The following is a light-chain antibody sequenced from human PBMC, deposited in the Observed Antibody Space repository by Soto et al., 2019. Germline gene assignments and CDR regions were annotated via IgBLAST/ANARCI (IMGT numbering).Light chain of an antibody. J-gene: IGLJ1*01. CDR1: SSDVGAYTF. CDR3: SSYPSSSTHV. CDR2: DVS. V-gene: IGLV2-14*03. Sequence: QSALTQPASVSGSPGQSITISCTGTSSDVGAYTFVSWYQQHPDKVPKLMIFDVSRRPSGVSDRFSGSKSGNTASLTISGLQPEDEADYYCSSYPSSSTHVFGSGTKLTVL.